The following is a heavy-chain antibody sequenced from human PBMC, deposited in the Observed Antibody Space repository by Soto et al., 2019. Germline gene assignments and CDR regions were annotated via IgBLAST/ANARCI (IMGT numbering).Heavy chain of an antibody. V-gene: IGHV3-33*01. CDR2: IWYDGSNK. CDR1: GFTFSSYG. CDR3: ARGQGRIAAPGGFDP. D-gene: IGHD6-13*01. Sequence: QVQLVESGGGVVQPGRSLRLSCAASGFTFSSYGMHWVRQAPGKGLEWVAVIWYDGSNKYYADSVKGRFTISRDNSKNTLYLQMNSLRAEDTAVYYCARGQGRIAAPGGFDPWGQGTLVTVSS. J-gene: IGHJ5*02.